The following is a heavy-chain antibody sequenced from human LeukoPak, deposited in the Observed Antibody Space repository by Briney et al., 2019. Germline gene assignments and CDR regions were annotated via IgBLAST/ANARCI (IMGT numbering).Heavy chain of an antibody. D-gene: IGHD3-22*01. V-gene: IGHV1-18*01. CDR3: AANYDSSGYPTARY. J-gene: IGHJ4*02. CDR2: ISAYNGNT. CDR1: GYTFTSYG. Sequence: ASVKVSCKASGYTFTSYGISWVRQAPGQGLEWMGWISAYNGNTNYAQKLQGRVTMTTDTSTSTAYMELRSLRSGDTAVYYCAANYDSSGYPTARYWGQGTLVTVSS.